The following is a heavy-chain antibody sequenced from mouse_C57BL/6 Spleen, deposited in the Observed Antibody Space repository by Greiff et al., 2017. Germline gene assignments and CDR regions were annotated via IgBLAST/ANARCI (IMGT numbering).Heavy chain of an antibody. CDR1: GYTFTNYW. D-gene: IGHD4-1*01. J-gene: IGHJ4*01. CDR3: ARSETGTAMDY. Sequence: VQLQQSGAELVRPGTSVKMSCKASGYTFTNYWIGWAKQRPGHGLEWIGDIYPGGGYTNYNEKFKGKATLTADKSSSTAYMQFSSLTAEDSAIYYCARSETGTAMDYWGQGTSVTVSS. CDR2: IYPGGGYT. V-gene: IGHV1-63*01.